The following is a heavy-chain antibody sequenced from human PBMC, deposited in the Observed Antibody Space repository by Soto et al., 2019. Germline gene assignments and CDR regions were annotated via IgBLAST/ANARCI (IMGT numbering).Heavy chain of an antibody. D-gene: IGHD3-9*01. J-gene: IGHJ4*02. CDR3: AKVPRILRYFDWSENYFDY. Sequence: GGSLRRSCAASGFTFSSYAMSWVRQAPGKGLEWVSAISGSGGSTYYADSVKGRFTISRDNSKNTLYLQMNSLRAEDTAVYYCAKVPRILRYFDWSENYFDYWGQGTLVTVSS. V-gene: IGHV3-23*01. CDR2: ISGSGGST. CDR1: GFTFSSYA.